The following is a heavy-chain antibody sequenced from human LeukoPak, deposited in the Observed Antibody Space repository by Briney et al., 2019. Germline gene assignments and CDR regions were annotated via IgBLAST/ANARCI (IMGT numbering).Heavy chain of an antibody. J-gene: IGHJ6*02. CDR3: ARKTSQNIYYYYYGLYV. Sequence: SETLSLTCTVSGGSVSSDSSYWSWIRQPPGKGLEWIAYIHYSGTTDYNPSLKSRVTISLDTSKNQFSLKLSSVTAADTAVYYCARKTSQNIYYYYYGLYVWGQGTTVTVSS. D-gene: IGHD1-14*01. CDR1: GGSVSSDSSY. V-gene: IGHV4-61*01. CDR2: IHYSGTT.